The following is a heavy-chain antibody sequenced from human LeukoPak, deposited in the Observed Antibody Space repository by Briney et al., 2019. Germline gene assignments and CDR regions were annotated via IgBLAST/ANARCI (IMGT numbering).Heavy chain of an antibody. Sequence: SETLSLTCTVSGGSISSYYWGWIRQPPGKGLEWIGSIYYSGSTYYNPSLKSRVTISVDTSKNQFSLKLSSVTAADTAVYYCASCVRLGELSRWGQGTLVTVSS. CDR1: GGSISSYY. J-gene: IGHJ4*02. V-gene: IGHV4-39*01. CDR3: ASCVRLGELSR. D-gene: IGHD3-16*02. CDR2: IYYSGST.